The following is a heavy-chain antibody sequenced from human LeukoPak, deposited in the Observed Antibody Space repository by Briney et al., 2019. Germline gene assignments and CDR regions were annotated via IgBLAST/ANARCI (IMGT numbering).Heavy chain of an antibody. Sequence: PSQTLSLTCTVSGGSINSGSYYYHWIRQPAGKGLEWIGRIYTSGSTIYNPSLKSRVTISVDTSKNQVSLKLTSVTAADTAVYYCARGRGRYCSGGSCYSPRPGKDYYYMDVWGKGTTVTVSS. D-gene: IGHD2-15*01. CDR1: GGSINSGSYY. CDR3: ARGRGRYCSGGSCYSPRPGKDYYYMDV. J-gene: IGHJ6*03. V-gene: IGHV4-61*02. CDR2: IYTSGST.